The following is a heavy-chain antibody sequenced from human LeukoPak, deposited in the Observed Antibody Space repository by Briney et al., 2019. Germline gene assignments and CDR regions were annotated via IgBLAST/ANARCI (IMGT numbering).Heavy chain of an antibody. V-gene: IGHV1-2*02. Sequence: GASVKVSCKASGYTFTDYYMHWVRQAPGQGPEWMGWINPNSGGTNYAQKFQGRVTMTRDTSISTAYMELSRLRSDDTAVYYCAPTSGFYYYFDYWGQGTLVTVSS. J-gene: IGHJ4*02. CDR3: APTSGFYYYFDY. D-gene: IGHD3-22*01. CDR1: GYTFTDYY. CDR2: INPNSGGT.